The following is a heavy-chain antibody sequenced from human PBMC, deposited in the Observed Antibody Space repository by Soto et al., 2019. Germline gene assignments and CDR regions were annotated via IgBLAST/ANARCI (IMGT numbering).Heavy chain of an antibody. D-gene: IGHD5-18*01. CDR2: ISYDGSNK. CDR3: ARDGAWSTAMVTFYYYYYGMDV. J-gene: IGHJ6*02. V-gene: IGHV3-30-3*01. CDR1: GFTFSSYA. Sequence: GGSLRLSCAASGFTFSSYAMHWVRQAPGKGLEWVAVISYDGSNKYYADSVKGRFTISRDNSKNTLYLQMNSLRAEDTAVYYCARDGAWSTAMVTFYYYYYGMDVWGQGTTVTVSS.